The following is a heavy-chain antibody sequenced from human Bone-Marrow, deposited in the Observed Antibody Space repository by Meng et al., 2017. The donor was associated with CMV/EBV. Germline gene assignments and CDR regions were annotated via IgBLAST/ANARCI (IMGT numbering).Heavy chain of an antibody. CDR2: ISAYNGNT. CDR3: ARDRRNYYDSSGYYLPLDY. Sequence: FTSDGISWVRQAPGKGLEWMGWISAYNGNTNYAQKLQGRVTMTTDTSTSTAYMELRSLRSDDTAVYYCARDRRNYYDSSGYYLPLDYWGQGTLVTVSS. D-gene: IGHD3-22*01. J-gene: IGHJ4*02. V-gene: IGHV1-18*01. CDR1: FTSDG.